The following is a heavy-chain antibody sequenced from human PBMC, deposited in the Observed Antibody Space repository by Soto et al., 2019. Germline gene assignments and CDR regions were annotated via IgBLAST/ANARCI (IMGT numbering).Heavy chain of an antibody. V-gene: IGHV1-18*01. CDR2: ISAYNGNT. D-gene: IGHD1-26*01. J-gene: IGHJ6*02. CDR3: ARVKWELLGRDYYYGMDV. Sequence: ASVKVSCKASGYTFTSYGISWVRQAPGQGLEWMGWISAYNGNTNYAQKLQGRVTMTTDTSTSTAYMELRSLRSDDTAVYYCARVKWELLGRDYYYGMDVWGQGTTVTVS. CDR1: GYTFTSYG.